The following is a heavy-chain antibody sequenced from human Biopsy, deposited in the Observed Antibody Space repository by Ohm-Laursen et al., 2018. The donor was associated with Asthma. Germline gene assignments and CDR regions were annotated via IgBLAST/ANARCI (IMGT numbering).Heavy chain of an antibody. Sequence: ASVKVSCKASGYNFISFAIHWVRQAPGQRLEWMGRINPNSGGTNYAQKFQGRVTMARDTSISTAYMEVSRLRSDDTAVYYCARGQKSAGDRWFDPWGQGTLVTVSS. CDR3: ARGQKSAGDRWFDP. V-gene: IGHV1-2*06. J-gene: IGHJ5*02. CDR2: INPNSGGT. CDR1: GYNFISFA. D-gene: IGHD6-13*01.